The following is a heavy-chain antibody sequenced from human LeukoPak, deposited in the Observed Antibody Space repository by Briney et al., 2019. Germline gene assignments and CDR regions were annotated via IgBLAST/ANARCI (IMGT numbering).Heavy chain of an antibody. CDR2: IWYDGSNK. J-gene: IGHJ4*02. CDR1: GFTFSGYG. CDR3: ARDRVAVADFDQ. D-gene: IGHD6-19*01. Sequence: GGSLRLSCAASGFTFSGYGMHWVRQAPGKGLEWVALIWYDGSNKYYEDSVKGRFTISRDNSKNTLHLQMNSLRAEDTAVYYCARDRVAVADFDQWGQGTLVTVSS. V-gene: IGHV3-33*01.